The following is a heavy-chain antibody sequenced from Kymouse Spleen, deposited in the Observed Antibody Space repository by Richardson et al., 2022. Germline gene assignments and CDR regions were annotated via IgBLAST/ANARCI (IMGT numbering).Heavy chain of an antibody. CDR2: INSDGSST. D-gene: IGHD3-3*01. J-gene: IGHJ6*02. CDR3: ARDGYYDFWSGLYYYYGMDV. V-gene: IGHV3-74*01. Sequence: EVQLVESGGGLVQPGGSLRLSCAASGFTFSSYWMHWVRQAPGKGLVWVSRINSDGSSTSYADSVKGRFTISRDNAKNTLYLQMNSLRAEDTAVYYCARDGYYDFWSGLYYYYGMDVWGQGTTVTVSS. CDR1: GFTFSSYW.